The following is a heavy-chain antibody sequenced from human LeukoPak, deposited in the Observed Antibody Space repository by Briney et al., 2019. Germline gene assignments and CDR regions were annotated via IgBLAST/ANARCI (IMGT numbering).Heavy chain of an antibody. V-gene: IGHV3-74*01. D-gene: IGHD6-19*01. Sequence: GGSLRLSCAASGFTSSSHWMHWVRQAPGKGLVWVSRINSDGSSTNYADSVKGRFTISRDNAKNTLYLQMSSLRAEDTAVYYCARHDTCGWYAFDQWGQGTLVTVSS. CDR1: GFTSSSHW. CDR2: INSDGSST. J-gene: IGHJ5*02. CDR3: ARHDTCGWYAFDQ.